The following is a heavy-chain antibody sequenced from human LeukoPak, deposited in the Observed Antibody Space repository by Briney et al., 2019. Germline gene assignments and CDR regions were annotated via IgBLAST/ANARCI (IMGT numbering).Heavy chain of an antibody. V-gene: IGHV1-8*01. Sequence: ASVKVSCKASGYTFTSYDINWVRQATGQGLEWMGWMNPNSGNTGYAQKFQGRVTMTRNTSISTAYMELSSLRSEDTAVYYCARTPVVVPAAEYNWFDPWGQGTLVTVSS. D-gene: IGHD2-2*01. CDR1: GYTFTSYD. J-gene: IGHJ5*02. CDR3: ARTPVVVPAAEYNWFDP. CDR2: MNPNSGNT.